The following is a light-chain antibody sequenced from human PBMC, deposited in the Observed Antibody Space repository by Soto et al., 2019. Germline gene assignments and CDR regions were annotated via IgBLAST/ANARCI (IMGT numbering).Light chain of an antibody. CDR2: KAS. V-gene: IGKV1-5*03. CDR1: QSISSW. CDR3: QQYNSYPRT. Sequence: DIHMTQSPSTLSASVGDRVTITCRASQSISSWLAWYQQKPGKAPKLLIYKASSLESGVPPRFSGSGSGTDFTLAISSLQPEDSATYYCQQYNSYPRTFGQGTKVDIK. J-gene: IGKJ1*01.